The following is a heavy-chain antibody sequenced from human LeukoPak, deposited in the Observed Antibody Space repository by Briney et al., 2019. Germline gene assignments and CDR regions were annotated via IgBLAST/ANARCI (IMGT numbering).Heavy chain of an antibody. V-gene: IGHV1-2*06. CDR3: ALLAAAGTNDAFDY. J-gene: IGHJ3*01. Sequence: ASVKVSCKASGYTFTGYYMHWVRQAPGQGLEWMGRINPNSGGTNYAQKFQGRVTMTRDTSISTAYMELSRLRSDDTAVYYCALLAAAGTNDAFDYWGQGTMVTVSS. D-gene: IGHD6-13*01. CDR1: GYTFTGYY. CDR2: INPNSGGT.